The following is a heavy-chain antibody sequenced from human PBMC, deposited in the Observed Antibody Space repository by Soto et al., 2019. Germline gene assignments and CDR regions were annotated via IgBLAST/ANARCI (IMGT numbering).Heavy chain of an antibody. Sequence: QVQLQESGPGLVKPSQTLSLTCTVSGGSISSGGYYWSWIRQHPGKGLEWIGYIYYSGSTYYNPSLKCRVTISVDTSKKQFSLKLSSVTAADTAVYYCARWACSSTSCYTWPYYYYGMDVWGQGTTVTVSS. V-gene: IGHV4-31*03. CDR1: GGSISSGGYY. D-gene: IGHD2-2*02. CDR2: IYYSGST. J-gene: IGHJ6*02. CDR3: ARWACSSTSCYTWPYYYYGMDV.